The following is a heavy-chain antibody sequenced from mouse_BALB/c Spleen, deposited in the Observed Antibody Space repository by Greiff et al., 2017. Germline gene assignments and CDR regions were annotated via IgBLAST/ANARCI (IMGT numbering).Heavy chain of an antibody. D-gene: IGHD1-1*01. J-gene: IGHJ2*01. Sequence: DVMLVESGGGLVKPGGSLKLSCAASGFTFSDYYMYWVRQTPEKRLEWVATISDGGSYTYYPDSVKGRFTISRDNAKNNLYLQMSSLKSEDTAMYYCASYGGDYWGQGTTLTVSS. CDR3: ASYGGDY. V-gene: IGHV5-4*02. CDR1: GFTFSDYY. CDR2: ISDGGSYT.